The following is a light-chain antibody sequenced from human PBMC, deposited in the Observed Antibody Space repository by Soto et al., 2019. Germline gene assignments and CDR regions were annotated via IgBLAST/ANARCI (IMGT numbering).Light chain of an antibody. CDR3: QQSFSTPFT. CDR1: QGISNQ. Sequence: DIQTTQSPSSLSAFVGDRVTLTCRASQGISNQLNWYQLRPGKAPTLLIYAASSLQTGVSSRFSGSGSGTDFTLTISSLEPEDFAIYYCQQSFSTPFTFGRGTRLEIK. CDR2: AAS. J-gene: IGKJ5*01. V-gene: IGKV1-39*01.